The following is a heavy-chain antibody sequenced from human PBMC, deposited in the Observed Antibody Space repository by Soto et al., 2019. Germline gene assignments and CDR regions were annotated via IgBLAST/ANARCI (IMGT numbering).Heavy chain of an antibody. V-gene: IGHV4-4*02. CDR1: SGSISTSNW. Sequence: SETLSLTCAVSSGSISTSNWLTWVRQPPGGGLEWIGEIYHSGSTNYNPSLKSRVTMSVDKSKNQLSLKVNSVTAADTAVYYCARYASGSSYFDYWGQGTLVTVS. J-gene: IGHJ4*02. CDR3: ARYASGSSYFDY. D-gene: IGHD3-10*01. CDR2: IYHSGST.